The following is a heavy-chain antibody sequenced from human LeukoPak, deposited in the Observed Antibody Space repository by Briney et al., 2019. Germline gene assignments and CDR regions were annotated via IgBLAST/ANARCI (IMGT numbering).Heavy chain of an antibody. Sequence: GASVKVSCKASGYTFTSYDINWVRQATGQGLEWMGWMNLNSGNTGYAQKFQGRVTMTRNTSISTAYMELSSLRSEDTAVYYCASTYYYDSSGYYLDAFDIWGQGTMVTVSS. J-gene: IGHJ3*02. D-gene: IGHD3-22*01. CDR3: ASTYYYDSSGYYLDAFDI. V-gene: IGHV1-8*01. CDR1: GYTFTSYD. CDR2: MNLNSGNT.